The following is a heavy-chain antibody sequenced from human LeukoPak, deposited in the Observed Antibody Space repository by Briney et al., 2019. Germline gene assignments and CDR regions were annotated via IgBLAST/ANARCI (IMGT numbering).Heavy chain of an antibody. D-gene: IGHD4-17*01. Sequence: GGSLRPSCAASGFTLSSNYMSWVRQAPGKGLEWVSGIYSGGSTYYADSVKGRFTISRDNSKNTLYLQMNSLRAEDTAVYYCAILHDYGDTSGYWGQGTLVTVSS. CDR2: IYSGGST. J-gene: IGHJ4*02. V-gene: IGHV3-53*01. CDR1: GFTLSSNY. CDR3: AILHDYGDTSGY.